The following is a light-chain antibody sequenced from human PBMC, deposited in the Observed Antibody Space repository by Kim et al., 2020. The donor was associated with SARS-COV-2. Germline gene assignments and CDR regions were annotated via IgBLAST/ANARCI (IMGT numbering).Light chain of an antibody. Sequence: DIQMTQSPSTLSASVGDRVTITCRASQSISSWLAWYQQKPGKAPKLLIYDASSLEGGVPSRFSGSGSGTEFTLTITSLQPDDFATYYCQQYNSNWTFGQGTKVDIK. CDR2: DAS. CDR3: QQYNSNWT. J-gene: IGKJ1*01. CDR1: QSISSW. V-gene: IGKV1-5*01.